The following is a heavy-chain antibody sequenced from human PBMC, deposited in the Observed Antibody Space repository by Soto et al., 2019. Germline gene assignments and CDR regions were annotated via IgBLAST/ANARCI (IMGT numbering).Heavy chain of an antibody. CDR3: ARGLTNTAIVIYGLEV. CDR1: GYTFTSYD. Sequence: ASVKVSCKASGYTFTSYDINWVRQATGQGLEWMGWMNPNSGNTGYAQKFQGRVTMTRNTSISTAYMELSSLRSEDTAVYYCARGLTNTAIVIYGLEVWGRGTRVAVSS. V-gene: IGHV1-8*01. CDR2: MNPNSGNT. D-gene: IGHD5-18*01. J-gene: IGHJ6*01.